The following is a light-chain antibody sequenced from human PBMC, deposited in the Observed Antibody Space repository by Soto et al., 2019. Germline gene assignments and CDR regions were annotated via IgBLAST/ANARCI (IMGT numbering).Light chain of an antibody. CDR1: SVNIGGNT. J-gene: IGLJ2*01. Sequence: QSVLTQPPSASQTPGQRVTISCSGSSVNIGGNTVSWFQHVPGTAPRNVIFNSDRRPAGIPDRFSGSKSGTSASLAISGLQSEDEAVYYCSSYAGSLVVFGGGTKLTVL. CDR2: NSD. CDR3: SSYAGSLVV. V-gene: IGLV1-44*01.